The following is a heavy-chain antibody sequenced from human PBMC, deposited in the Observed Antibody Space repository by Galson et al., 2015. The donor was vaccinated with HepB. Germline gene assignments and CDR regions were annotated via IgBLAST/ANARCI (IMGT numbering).Heavy chain of an antibody. D-gene: IGHD2-15*01. CDR3: SRVDVVVVPDSDLDHLSFDL. Sequence: SLRLSCAASGFTISNNYMTWVRQAPGKGLEWVSIIYSGGTTYYTDSVRGRFTISRDNSKNTVFLHMNSLRADDTAMYYCSRVDVVVVPDSDLDHLSFDLWGRGTLVTVSS. CDR2: IYSGGTT. J-gene: IGHJ2*01. V-gene: IGHV3-53*01. CDR1: GFTISNNY.